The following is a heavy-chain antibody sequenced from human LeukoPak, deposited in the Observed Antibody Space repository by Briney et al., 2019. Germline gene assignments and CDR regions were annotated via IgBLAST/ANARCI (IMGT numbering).Heavy chain of an antibody. CDR1: GFTFSSYS. CDR3: ARVYSAAGTDY. CDR2: ISSSSTI. V-gene: IGHV3-48*01. Sequence: GGSLRLSCAASGFTFSSYSMNWVRQAPGKGLEWVSYISSSSTIYYADSVKGRFTITRDNAKNSLYLQMNSLRAEDTAVYYCARVYSAAGTDYWGQGTLVTVSS. J-gene: IGHJ4*02. D-gene: IGHD6-19*01.